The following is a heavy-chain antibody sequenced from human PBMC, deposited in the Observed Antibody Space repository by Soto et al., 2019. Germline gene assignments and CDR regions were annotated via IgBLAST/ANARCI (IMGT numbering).Heavy chain of an antibody. Sequence: ASVKVSCKASGYTFTSYGISWVRQAPGQGLEWMGWISAYNGNTNYAQKLQGRVTMTTDTSTSTAYMELRSLRSDDTAVYYCARDWDGEVPDIAAAGYYYYGMDVWGQGTTVTVSS. V-gene: IGHV1-18*01. CDR3: ARDWDGEVPDIAAAGYYYYGMDV. D-gene: IGHD6-13*01. CDR2: ISAYNGNT. CDR1: GYTFTSYG. J-gene: IGHJ6*02.